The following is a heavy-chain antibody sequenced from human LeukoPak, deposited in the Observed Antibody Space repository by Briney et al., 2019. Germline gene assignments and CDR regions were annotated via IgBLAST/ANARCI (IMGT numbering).Heavy chain of an antibody. CDR1: GYTFTSYF. J-gene: IGHJ4*02. D-gene: IGHD6-13*01. V-gene: IGHV1-46*01. CDR3: ARDSMYWESSSWPFDY. CDR2: INPSGGST. Sequence: ASVKVSCKASGYTFTSYFMHWVRQAPGQGLDWMGIINPSGGSTSYAQKFQGRVTMTRDTYTSTAYMELRSLRSDDTAVYYCARDSMYWESSSWPFDYWGQGTLVTVSS.